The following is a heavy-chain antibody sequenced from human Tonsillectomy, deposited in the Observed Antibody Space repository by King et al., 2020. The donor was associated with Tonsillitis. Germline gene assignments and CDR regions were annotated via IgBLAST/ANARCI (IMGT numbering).Heavy chain of an antibody. CDR3: ARGYCSSTSCYSWFDP. CDR2: INHSGST. V-gene: IGHV4-34*01. Sequence: VQLPQWGAGLLKPSETLSLTCAVYGGSFSGYYWSWIRQPPGKGLEWIGEINHSGSTNYNPSLKSRVTISVDTSKNQFSLKLSSVTAADTAVYYCARGYCSSTSCYSWFDPWGQGTLVTVSS. D-gene: IGHD2-2*02. J-gene: IGHJ5*02. CDR1: GGSFSGYY.